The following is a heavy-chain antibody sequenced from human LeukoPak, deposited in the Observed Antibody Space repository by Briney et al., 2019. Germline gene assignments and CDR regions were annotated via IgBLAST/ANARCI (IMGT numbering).Heavy chain of an antibody. CDR2: IIPCGGST. Sequence: ASVKVYCKASVYTFTIYYMHCVRQASGQGFVSMAIIIPCGGSTGYAEGFQGSVTVASDTSTSTVYMELSSLRSEDTAVYYCARDGGWLRRDNWFDPWGQGTLVTVSS. D-gene: IGHD5-12*01. CDR1: VYTFTIYY. V-gene: IGHV1-46*01. CDR3: ARDGGWLRRDNWFDP. J-gene: IGHJ5*02.